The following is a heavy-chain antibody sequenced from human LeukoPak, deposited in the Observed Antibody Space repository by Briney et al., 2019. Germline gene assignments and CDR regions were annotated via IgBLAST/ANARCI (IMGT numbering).Heavy chain of an antibody. D-gene: IGHD1-1*01. CDR3: AKDSGTSFTRYDYFDY. V-gene: IGHV3-23*01. CDR2: ISGSGGST. J-gene: IGHJ4*02. CDR1: GFTFSSYA. Sequence: PAGSLRLSCAASGFTFSSYAMSWVRQAPGKGLEWVSAISGSGGSTYYAESVKGRFTISRANSKNTLYLQMNSLRAEDTAVYYCAKDSGTSFTRYDYFDYWGQGTLVTVSS.